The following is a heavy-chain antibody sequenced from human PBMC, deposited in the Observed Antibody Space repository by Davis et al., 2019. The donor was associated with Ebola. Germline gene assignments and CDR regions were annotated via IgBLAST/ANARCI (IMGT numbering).Heavy chain of an antibody. D-gene: IGHD3-9*01. CDR3: ARGPSLYYDILTGSDNWFDP. J-gene: IGHJ5*02. Sequence: ASVKVSCKASGYTFTSYAMNWVRQAPGQRLVWIGWINTNTGNPTYAQGFTGRFVFSLDTSVSTAYLQISSLKAEDTAVYYCARGPSLYYDILTGSDNWFDPWGQGTLVTVSS. CDR1: GYTFTSYA. V-gene: IGHV7-4-1*02. CDR2: INTNTGNP.